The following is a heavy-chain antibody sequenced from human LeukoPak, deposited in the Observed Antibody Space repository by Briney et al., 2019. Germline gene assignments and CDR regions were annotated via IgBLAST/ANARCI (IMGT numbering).Heavy chain of an antibody. CDR2: IYYSGST. CDR1: GGSNSSYY. V-gene: IGHV4-59*01. J-gene: IGHJ4*02. D-gene: IGHD1-14*01. CDR3: ARHGTISSESYFDY. Sequence: SETLSLTCTVSGGSNSSYYWSWIRQPPGKGLEWIGYIYYSGSTNYNPSLKSRVTISVDTSKNQFSLKLSSVTAADTAVYYCARHGTISSESYFDYWGQGALVTVSS.